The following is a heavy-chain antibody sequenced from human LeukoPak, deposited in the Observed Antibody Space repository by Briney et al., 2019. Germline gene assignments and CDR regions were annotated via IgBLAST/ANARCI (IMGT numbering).Heavy chain of an antibody. Sequence: GGSLRLSCAASGFTFSSYAVSWVRQAPGKGLEWVSAISGSGGSTYYADSVKGRFTISRDNSKNTLYLQMNSLRAEDTAVYYCAKSEVATPLWDYWGQGTLVTVSS. CDR3: AKSEVATPLWDY. CDR1: GFTFSSYA. V-gene: IGHV3-23*01. J-gene: IGHJ4*02. CDR2: ISGSGGST. D-gene: IGHD5-24*01.